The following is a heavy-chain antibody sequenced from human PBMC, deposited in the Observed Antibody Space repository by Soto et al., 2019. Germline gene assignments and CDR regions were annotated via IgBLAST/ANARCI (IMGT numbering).Heavy chain of an antibody. CDR2: IYYSGST. CDR3: ARLPFDYGSGRFYYYYYGMDV. D-gene: IGHD3-10*01. CDR1: GGSISSSSYY. V-gene: IGHV4-39*01. J-gene: IGHJ6*02. Sequence: PSETLSLTCTVSGGSISSSSYYWGWIRQPPGKGLEWIGSIYYSGSTYYNPSLKSRVTISVDTSKNQFSLKLSSVTAADTAVYYCARLPFDYGSGRFYYYYYGMDVWGQGTTVTVSS.